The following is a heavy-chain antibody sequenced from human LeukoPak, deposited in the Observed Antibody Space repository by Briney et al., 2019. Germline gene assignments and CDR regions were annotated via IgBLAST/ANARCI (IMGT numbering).Heavy chain of an antibody. CDR1: GFTFSSYS. V-gene: IGHV3-48*01. Sequence: PGGSLRLSCAASGFTFSSYSMNWVRQAPGKGLEWVSYISSSSSSTIYYAASVKGRFTISRDNAKNSLYLQMNSLRAEDTAVYYCASSYCGGDCSWGAFDIWGQGTMVTVSS. J-gene: IGHJ3*02. CDR2: ISSSSSSTI. D-gene: IGHD2-21*02. CDR3: ASSYCGGDCSWGAFDI.